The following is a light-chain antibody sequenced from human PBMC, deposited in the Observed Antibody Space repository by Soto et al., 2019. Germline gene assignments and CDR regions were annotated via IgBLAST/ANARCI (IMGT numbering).Light chain of an antibody. Sequence: VLTQPASVSGSPGQSITISCTGTTGDVGYYNYVSWYQQHPGKAPKLIIHEVMNRPSGVSHRFSGSKSGNTASLTISGLQAEDEADSYCTSYTSNSTLLFGGGTKVTVL. CDR3: TSYTSNSTLL. CDR1: TGDVGYYNY. CDR2: EVM. V-gene: IGLV2-14*01. J-gene: IGLJ1*01.